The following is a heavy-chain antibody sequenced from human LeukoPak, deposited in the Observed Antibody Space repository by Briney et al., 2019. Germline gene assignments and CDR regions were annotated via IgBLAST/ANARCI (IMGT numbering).Heavy chain of an antibody. CDR1: GFTFGSYE. CDR2: ISSSGSTI. J-gene: IGHJ6*04. V-gene: IGHV3-48*03. D-gene: IGHD3-10*02. Sequence: GGSLRLSCAASGFTFGSYEMNWVRLAPGQGLEWVSYISSSGSTIYYADSVKGRFTISRDNAKNSLYPQMNSLRAEDTAVYYCAELGITMIGGVWGKGTTVTISS. CDR3: AELGITMIGGV.